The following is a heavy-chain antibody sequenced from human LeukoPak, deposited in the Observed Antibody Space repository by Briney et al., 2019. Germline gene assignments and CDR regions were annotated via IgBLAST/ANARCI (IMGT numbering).Heavy chain of an antibody. J-gene: IGHJ4*02. CDR2: ISSSGSSI. CDR3: ARIAWIQLDFDY. V-gene: IGHV3-48*03. Sequence: GGSLRLSCAASGFTFSSYEMNWVRQAPGKGLEWVSYISSSGSSIYYADSVKGRFTISRDNAKNSLYLQMYSLRAEDTAVYYCARIAWIQLDFDYWGQGTLVTVSS. CDR1: GFTFSSYE. D-gene: IGHD5-18*01.